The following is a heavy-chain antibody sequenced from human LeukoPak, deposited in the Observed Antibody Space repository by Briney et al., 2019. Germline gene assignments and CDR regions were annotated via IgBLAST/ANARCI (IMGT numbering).Heavy chain of an antibody. V-gene: IGHV1-18*01. Sequence: ASVKVSCKASGYTFTSYGISWVRQAPGQGLERMGWISAYNGNTNYAKKLQGRVTMTTDTSTSTAYMELRSLRSDDTAVYYCARDYDFWSCYPVYYYDYMDIWGKGTTVTVSS. CDR3: ARDYDFWSCYPVYYYDYMDI. D-gene: IGHD3-3*01. J-gene: IGHJ6*03. CDR1: GYTFTSYG. CDR2: ISAYNGNT.